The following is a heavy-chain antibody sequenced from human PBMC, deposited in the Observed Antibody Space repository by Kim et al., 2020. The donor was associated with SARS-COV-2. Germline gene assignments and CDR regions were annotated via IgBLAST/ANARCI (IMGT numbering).Heavy chain of an antibody. D-gene: IGHD2-2*01. V-gene: IGHV4-61*07. J-gene: IGHJ4*02. CDR2: SGPI. Sequence: SGPINYTPPLQVRVTMSVDTAKNQFSLKLTSVTPADTAVYYCARLHQALDYWGQGALVTVSS. CDR3: ARLHQALDY.